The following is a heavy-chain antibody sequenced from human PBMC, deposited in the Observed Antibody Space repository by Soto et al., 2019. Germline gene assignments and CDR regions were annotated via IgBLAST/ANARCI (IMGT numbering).Heavy chain of an antibody. V-gene: IGHV4-39*01. CDR3: ARHFITMVRGQSYYYYYMDV. J-gene: IGHJ6*03. D-gene: IGHD3-10*01. Sequence: SETLSLTCTVSGGSISSSSYYWGWIRQPPGKGLEWIGSIYYSGSTYYNPSLKSRVTISVDTSKNQFSLKLSSVTAADTAVYYCARHFITMVRGQSYYYYYMDVWGKGTTVTVSS. CDR1: GGSISSSSYY. CDR2: IYYSGST.